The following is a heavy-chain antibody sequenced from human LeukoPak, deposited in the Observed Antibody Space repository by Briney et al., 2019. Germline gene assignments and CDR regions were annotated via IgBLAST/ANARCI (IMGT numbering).Heavy chain of an antibody. CDR2: IYYSGST. CDR3: ARGGIVATIPDFDY. Sequence: SETLSLTCTVSGGSISSYYWSWIRQPPGKGQEWIGYIYYSGSTNYNPSLKSRVSISVDTSKNQFSLKLSSVTAADTAVYYCARGGIVATIPDFDYWGQGTLVTVSS. V-gene: IGHV4-59*01. CDR1: GGSISSYY. J-gene: IGHJ4*02. D-gene: IGHD5-12*01.